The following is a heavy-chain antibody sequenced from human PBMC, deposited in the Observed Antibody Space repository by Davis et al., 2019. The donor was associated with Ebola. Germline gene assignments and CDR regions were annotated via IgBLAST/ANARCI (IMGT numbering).Heavy chain of an antibody. D-gene: IGHD5-18*01. Sequence: GGSLRLSCAASGFTFSSYSMNWVRQAPGKGLEWVSYISSSSSTIYYADSVKGRFTISRDNAKNSLYLQMNSLRAEDTAVYYCANYIQRGAFDVWGQGTMVTVSS. CDR2: ISSSSSTI. J-gene: IGHJ3*01. V-gene: IGHV3-48*04. CDR1: GFTFSSYS. CDR3: ANYIQRGAFDV.